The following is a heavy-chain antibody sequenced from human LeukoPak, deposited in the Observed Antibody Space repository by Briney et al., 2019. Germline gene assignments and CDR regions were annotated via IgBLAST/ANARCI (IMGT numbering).Heavy chain of an antibody. J-gene: IGHJ6*02. Sequence: PSETLSLTCTVSGGSISSYYWSWIRQPPGKGLEWIGYIYTSGSTNYNPSLKSRVTISVDTSKNQFSLKLSSVTAADTAVYYCARYSGYYGSGSYYPYYYYGMDVWGQGTTVTVSS. CDR3: ARYSGYYGSGSYYPYYYYGMDV. V-gene: IGHV4-59*01. CDR2: IYTSGST. D-gene: IGHD3-10*01. CDR1: GGSISSYY.